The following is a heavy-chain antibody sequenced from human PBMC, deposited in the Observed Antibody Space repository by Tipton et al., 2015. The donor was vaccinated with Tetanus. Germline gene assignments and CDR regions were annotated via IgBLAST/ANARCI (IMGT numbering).Heavy chain of an antibody. Sequence: TLSLTCAVYGGSFSGYYWTWIRQPPVKGLEWLAYISNSGRTNSNYDLKSRITISRDTSKNQFSLTFTSVTPADTAVYYCARADWNLSRKGPFDSWGRGALVLVSS. CDR3: ARADWNLSRKGPFDS. V-gene: IGHV4-34*01. D-gene: IGHD1-1*01. CDR1: GGSFSGYY. CDR2: ISNSGRT. J-gene: IGHJ4*02.